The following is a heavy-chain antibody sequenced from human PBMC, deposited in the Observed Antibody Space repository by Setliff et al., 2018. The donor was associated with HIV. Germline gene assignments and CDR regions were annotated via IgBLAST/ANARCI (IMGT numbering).Heavy chain of an antibody. V-gene: IGHV3-21*01. CDR2: ISSSSSYI. CDR3: ARDHEDSGWYVESVDY. CDR1: GFTSSSYS. Sequence: GGSLRLSCAASGFTSSSYSMNWVRQAPGKGLEWVSSISSSSSYIYYANSVKGRFTISRDNAKNSLYLQMSSLRAEDTAVYYCARDHEDSGWYVESVDYWGQGTLVTVSS. J-gene: IGHJ4*02. D-gene: IGHD6-19*01.